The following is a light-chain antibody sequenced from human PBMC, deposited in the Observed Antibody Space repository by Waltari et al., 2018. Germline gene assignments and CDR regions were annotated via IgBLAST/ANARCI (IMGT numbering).Light chain of an antibody. CDR1: SSNIGARDG. J-gene: IGLJ2*01. CDR3: QAYDGSHVV. CDR2: GNN. V-gene: IGLV1-40*01. Sequence: QSVLTQPPSVSGAPGQRVTISCTGSSSNIGARDGVHWYQQLPGTAPRLLIYGNNNRPSGVPDRFSGSKSGTSASLASTGLQAEDEADYYCQAYDGSHVVFGGGTKLTVL.